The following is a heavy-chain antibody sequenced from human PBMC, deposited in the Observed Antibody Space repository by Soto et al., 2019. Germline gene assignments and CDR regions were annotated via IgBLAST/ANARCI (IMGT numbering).Heavy chain of an antibody. D-gene: IGHD5-18*01. Sequence: SVKVSCKASGGTFSSYAISWVRQAPGQGLEWMGGIIPIFGTANYAQKFQGRVTITADESTSTAYMELSSLRSEDTAVYYCARDQGSMQWIQRYVYYYGMDVWGQGTTVTVSS. J-gene: IGHJ6*02. V-gene: IGHV1-69*13. CDR1: GGTFSSYA. CDR3: ARDQGSMQWIQRYVYYYGMDV. CDR2: IIPIFGTA.